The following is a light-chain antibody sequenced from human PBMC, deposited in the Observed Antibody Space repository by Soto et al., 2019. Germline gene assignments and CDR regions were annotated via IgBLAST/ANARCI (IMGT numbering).Light chain of an antibody. Sequence: ELVITQSVSALSVPPWQGATLSCRASQSVSSNLAWYQQKPGQAPRLLIYGASTRATGIPARFSGSGSGTDFTLTISSLQPEDFATYYCQQANTFPLTFGGGTKVDIK. J-gene: IGKJ4*01. CDR3: QQANTFPLT. CDR2: GAS. V-gene: IGKV3-15*01. CDR1: QSVSSN.